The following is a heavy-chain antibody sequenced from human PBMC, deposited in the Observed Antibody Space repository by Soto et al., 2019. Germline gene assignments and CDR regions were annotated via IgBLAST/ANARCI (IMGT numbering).Heavy chain of an antibody. V-gene: IGHV4-61*01. CDR1: GGSVSSGSYY. J-gene: IGHJ4*02. Sequence: SETLSLTCTVSGGSVSSGSYYWSWIRQPPGKGLEWIGYIYYSGSTNYNPSLKSRVTISVDTSKNQFSLKLSSVAAADTAVYYCARNSWSGYSYGVDYWGQGTLVTV. CDR2: IYYSGST. CDR3: ARNSWSGYSYGVDY. D-gene: IGHD5-18*01.